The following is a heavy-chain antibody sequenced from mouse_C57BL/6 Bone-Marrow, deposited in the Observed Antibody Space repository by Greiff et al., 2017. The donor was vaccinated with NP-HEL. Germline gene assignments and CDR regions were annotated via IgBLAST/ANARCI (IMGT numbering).Heavy chain of an antibody. Sequence: VKVVESGPGLVQPSQSLSITCTVSGFSLTSYGVHWVRQSPGKGLEWLGVIWRGGSTDYNAAFMSRLSITKDNSKSQVFFKMNSLQADDTAIYYCATYYDYDVGYWYFDVWGTGTTVTVSS. D-gene: IGHD2-4*01. V-gene: IGHV2-5*01. CDR3: ATYYDYDVGYWYFDV. CDR2: IWRGGST. CDR1: GFSLTSYG. J-gene: IGHJ1*03.